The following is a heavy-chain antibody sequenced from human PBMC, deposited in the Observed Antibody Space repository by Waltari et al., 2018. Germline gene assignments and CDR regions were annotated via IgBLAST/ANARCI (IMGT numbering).Heavy chain of an antibody. CDR2: VYKSGTT. D-gene: IGHD2-2*01. Sequence: QVQLQESGSGLVKPSQTLSLTCSVSGDSISSGSYWWTWLRQYPGKGLEWIGYVYKSGTTYYNPSLKCLVIISVDMSENQFSRRLNSVTAADTAVYYCARVGGIRGYAPVGAFDIWGQGKMVTVSS. CDR3: ARVGGIRGYAPVGAFDI. J-gene: IGHJ3*02. V-gene: IGHV4-31*01. CDR1: GDSISSGSYW.